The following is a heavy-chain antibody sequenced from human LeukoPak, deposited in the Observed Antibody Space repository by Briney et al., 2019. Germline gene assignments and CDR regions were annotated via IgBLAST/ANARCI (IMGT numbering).Heavy chain of an antibody. CDR1: GYSFTSYW. J-gene: IGHJ5*02. Sequence: GESLQISCKGSGYSFTSYWIGWVRQMPGKGLEWMGIIYPGDSDTRYSPSFQGQVTISADKSISTAYLQWSSLKASDTAMYYCARHVTGTTGGVWFDPWGQGTLVTVSS. D-gene: IGHD1-20*01. CDR3: ARHVTGTTGGVWFDP. V-gene: IGHV5-51*01. CDR2: IYPGDSDT.